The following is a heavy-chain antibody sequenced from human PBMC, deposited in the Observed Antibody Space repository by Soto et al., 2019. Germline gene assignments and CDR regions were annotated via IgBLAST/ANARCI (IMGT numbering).Heavy chain of an antibody. CDR2: IFYSGST. CDR1: GGSISNYY. CDR3: ARDGKVSGSATHWFDP. V-gene: IGHV4-59*01. Sequence: SETVSLTCTVSGGSISNYYWSWIRQPPGKGLEWIGCIFYSGSTNYSPSLRSRVTISVDTSKNQISLELNSVTAADTAVYYCARDGKVSGSATHWFDPWGQGTLVTVSS. J-gene: IGHJ5*02. D-gene: IGHD1-26*01.